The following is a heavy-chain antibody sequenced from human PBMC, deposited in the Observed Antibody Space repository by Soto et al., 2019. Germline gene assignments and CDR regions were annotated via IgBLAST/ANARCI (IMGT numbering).Heavy chain of an antibody. CDR1: GFTFSNYA. V-gene: IGHV3-23*01. Sequence: GGSLRLSCAAPGFTFSNYAVTWVRQAPGKGLEWVSTISGSGGSTYYADSVKGRFTISRDNSKNTLYLQMNSLRAEDTAVYYCARDYYDSSGSIDYWGQGTLVTVSS. J-gene: IGHJ4*02. CDR2: ISGSGGST. D-gene: IGHD3-22*01. CDR3: ARDYYDSSGSIDY.